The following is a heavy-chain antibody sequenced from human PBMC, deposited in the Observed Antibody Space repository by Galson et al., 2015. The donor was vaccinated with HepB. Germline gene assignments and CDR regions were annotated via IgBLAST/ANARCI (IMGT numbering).Heavy chain of an antibody. V-gene: IGHV6-1*01. CDR3: AREQPDYDFWSGSQGDAFDI. Sequence: CAISGDSVSSNSAAWNWIRQSPSRGLEWLGRTCYRSKWYNDYAVSVKSRITINPDTSKNQFSLQLNSVTPEDTAVYYCAREQPDYDFWSGSQGDAFDIWGQGTMVTVSS. D-gene: IGHD3-3*01. J-gene: IGHJ3*02. CDR1: GDSVSSNSAA. CDR2: TCYRSKWYN.